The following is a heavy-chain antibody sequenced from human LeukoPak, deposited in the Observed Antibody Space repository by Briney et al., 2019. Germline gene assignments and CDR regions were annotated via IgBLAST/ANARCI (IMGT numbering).Heavy chain of an antibody. CDR3: AKDLSPAAA. D-gene: IGHD6-25*01. V-gene: IGHV3-23*01. CDR1: GFTFSSYA. Sequence: PGGSLRLSCAGSGFTFSSYAMSWVRQAPGKGLEWVSAISGNGGNTYYADSVKGRFTISRDNSKNTLYMQVNSLRAEDTAVYYCAKDLSPAAAWGQGTLVTVSS. J-gene: IGHJ5*02. CDR2: ISGNGGNT.